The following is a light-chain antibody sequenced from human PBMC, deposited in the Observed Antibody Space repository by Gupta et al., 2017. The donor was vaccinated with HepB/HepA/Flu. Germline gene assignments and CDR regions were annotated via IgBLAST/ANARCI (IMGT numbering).Light chain of an antibody. CDR2: DVS. CDR3: SSYTRANVL. CDR1: STDIGSYNR. V-gene: IGLV2-18*02. Sequence: QSALTQPPSVSGSPGQSVAISCTGTSTDIGSYNRVSWYQQPPGTAPKLIIYDVSHRPSGVPDRFSGSKSGNTASLTISGLQAEDEADYYRSSYTRANVLFGGGTKVTVL. J-gene: IGLJ2*01.